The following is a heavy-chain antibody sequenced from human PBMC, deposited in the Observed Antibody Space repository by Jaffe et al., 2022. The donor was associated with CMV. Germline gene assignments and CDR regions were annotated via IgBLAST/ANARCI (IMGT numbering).Heavy chain of an antibody. J-gene: IGHJ4*02. Sequence: QVQLVQSGAEVKKPGSSVKVSCKTSGTTFSSYALSWVRQAPGQGLEWMGGIIPIFGKTNYGQKFQGRVTIIADESTSTAYMELRTLRSEDTAVYYCAGPQAFCGGDCYEPFEYWGQGTVVTVSS. CDR1: GTTFSSYA. V-gene: IGHV1-69*01. CDR2: IIPIFGKT. CDR3: AGPQAFCGGDCYEPFEY. D-gene: IGHD2-21*02.